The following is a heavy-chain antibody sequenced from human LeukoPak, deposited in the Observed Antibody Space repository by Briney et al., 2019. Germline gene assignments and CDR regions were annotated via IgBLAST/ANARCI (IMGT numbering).Heavy chain of an antibody. D-gene: IGHD5-12*01. J-gene: IGHJ4*02. CDR3: ARGWGGYSSYPPDY. Sequence: GGSLRLSCVAYGFSLGDFNMIWVRQAPGKGLEWLSYIGPSSSISNLSTYYAQSAKGRFTISRDIASNSLFLQMSSLRVEDTAIYYCARGWGGYSSYPPDYWGQGTLVTVSS. CDR1: GFSLGDFN. V-gene: IGHV3-48*01. CDR2: IGPSSSISNLST.